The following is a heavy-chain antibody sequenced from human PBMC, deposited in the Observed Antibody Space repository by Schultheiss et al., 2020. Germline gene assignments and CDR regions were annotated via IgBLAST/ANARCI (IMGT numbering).Heavy chain of an antibody. D-gene: IGHD3-16*01. V-gene: IGHV3-33*01. CDR1: GFTFSSYG. CDR2: IWYDGNNK. CDR3: ARDRSVTFGGANYGMDV. J-gene: IGHJ6*02. Sequence: GGSLRLSCAASGFTFSSYGMHWVRQAPGKGLEWVAVIWYDGNNKYFVDSVKGRFTISRDNYKNTLYLQMNSLRAEDTAVYYCARDRSVTFGGANYGMDVWGQGTTGTVSS.